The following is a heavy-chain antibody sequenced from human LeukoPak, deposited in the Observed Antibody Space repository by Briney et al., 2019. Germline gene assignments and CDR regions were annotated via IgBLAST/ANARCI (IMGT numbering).Heavy chain of an antibody. Sequence: SETLSLTCTVSGYSISSGYYWGWIRQPPGKGLEWIGSIYHSGSTYYNPSLKSRVTISVDTSKNQFSLKLSSVTAADTAVYYCAREVYSGYDLLHYYYYYYMDVWGKGTTVTVSS. CDR1: GYSISSGYY. CDR3: AREVYSGYDLLHYYYYYYMDV. D-gene: IGHD5-12*01. V-gene: IGHV4-38-2*02. CDR2: IYHSGST. J-gene: IGHJ6*03.